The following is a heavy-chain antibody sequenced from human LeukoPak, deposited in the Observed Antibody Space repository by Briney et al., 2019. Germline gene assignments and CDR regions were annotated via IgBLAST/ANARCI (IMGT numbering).Heavy chain of an antibody. CDR3: AKDDGYSSGWFDY. J-gene: IGHJ4*02. Sequence: PGGSLRLSCVASGFTFSGYALSWVRQAPGKGLEWVSTISGSGGSTYYADSVKGRFTISRDNSKNTPYLQMNSLRAEDTAVYYCAKDDGYSSGWFDYWGQGTLVTVSS. CDR2: ISGSGGST. CDR1: GFTFSGYA. D-gene: IGHD6-19*01. V-gene: IGHV3-23*01.